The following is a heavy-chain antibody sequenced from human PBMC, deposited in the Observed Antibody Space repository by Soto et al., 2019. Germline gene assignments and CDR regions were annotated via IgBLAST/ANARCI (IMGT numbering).Heavy chain of an antibody. CDR2: ISGSGGST. V-gene: IGHV3-23*01. CDR3: AKGRTYYYESFEAFDI. Sequence: EVQLLESGGGLVQPGGSLRLSCAASGFTFSSYAMSWVRQAPGKGLEWVSAISGSGGSTYYADSVKGRFTISRDNSKNTLYLQMNSLRAEDTAVYYCAKGRTYYYESFEAFDIWGQGTMVTVSS. CDR1: GFTFSSYA. D-gene: IGHD3-22*01. J-gene: IGHJ3*02.